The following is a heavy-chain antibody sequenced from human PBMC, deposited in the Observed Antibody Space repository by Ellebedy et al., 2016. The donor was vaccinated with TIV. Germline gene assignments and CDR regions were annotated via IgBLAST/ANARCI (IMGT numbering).Heavy chain of an antibody. CDR2: MSSDGSDK. CDR1: GFTFNSHY. CDR3: AKDRTSGWSFDY. J-gene: IGHJ4*02. V-gene: IGHV3-30*18. D-gene: IGHD6-13*01. Sequence: GGSLRLSCAASGFTFNSHYMHWVRQAPGKGLEWVAIMSSDGSDKRYADSVGGRFTISRDNSKNTLYLQMNSLRSEDTAVYYCAKDRTSGWSFDYWGQGTLVTVAS.